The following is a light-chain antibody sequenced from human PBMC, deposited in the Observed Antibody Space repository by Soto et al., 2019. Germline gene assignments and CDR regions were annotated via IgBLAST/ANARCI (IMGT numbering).Light chain of an antibody. J-gene: IGLJ1*01. Sequence: QSVLTQPASVSGSPGQSIAISCTGTSSDVGGYNYVSWYQQHPGKAPKLMIYDVSHRPSGVSDRFSGSKSGNTASLTISGLQAEDEADYYCISYTRSSTYVFGTGTKVTVL. CDR1: SSDVGGYNY. CDR2: DVS. V-gene: IGLV2-14*01. CDR3: ISYTRSSTYV.